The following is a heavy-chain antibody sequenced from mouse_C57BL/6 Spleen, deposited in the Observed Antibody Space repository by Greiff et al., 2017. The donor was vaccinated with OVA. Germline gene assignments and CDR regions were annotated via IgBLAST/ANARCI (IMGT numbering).Heavy chain of an antibody. J-gene: IGHJ2*01. D-gene: IGHD2-1*01. CDR1: GYTFTSYW. CDR2: IYPGSGST. CDR3: ERYYYVMDY. Sequence: VQLQQSGAELVKPGASVKISCKASGYTFTSYWITWVKQRPGHGLEWIGDIYPGSGSTNYNEKFKGKATLTVDTSSSTAYMQLSSLTSEDSAVYYCERYYYVMDYWGQGTTLTVSS. V-gene: IGHV1-55*01.